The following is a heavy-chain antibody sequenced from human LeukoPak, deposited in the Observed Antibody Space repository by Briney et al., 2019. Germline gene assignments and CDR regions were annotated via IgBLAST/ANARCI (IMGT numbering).Heavy chain of an antibody. D-gene: IGHD6-6*01. CDR2: IRQDGNEI. Sequence: PGGSLRLSCAASGFSFRNSWMSWVRQAPGKGLEWVANIRQDGNEIYYMDSVKGRFTISRDNAKKSLYLQMNLLRAEDTAVYYCARGGGSSSHYWGQGTLVTVSS. J-gene: IGHJ4*02. CDR1: GFSFRNSW. V-gene: IGHV3-7*03. CDR3: ARGGGSSSHY.